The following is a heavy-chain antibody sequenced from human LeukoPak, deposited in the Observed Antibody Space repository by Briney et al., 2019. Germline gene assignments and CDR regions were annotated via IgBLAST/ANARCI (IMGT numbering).Heavy chain of an antibody. CDR2: INAGNGNT. J-gene: IGHJ4*02. Sequence: ASVKVSCKASGYTFTSYAMHWARQAPGQRLEWMGWINAGNGNTKYSQKFQGRVTITRDTSASTAYMELSSLRSEDTAVYYCARGSSSWYGIFDYWGQGTLVTVSS. V-gene: IGHV1-3*01. D-gene: IGHD6-13*01. CDR1: GYTFTSYA. CDR3: ARGSSSWYGIFDY.